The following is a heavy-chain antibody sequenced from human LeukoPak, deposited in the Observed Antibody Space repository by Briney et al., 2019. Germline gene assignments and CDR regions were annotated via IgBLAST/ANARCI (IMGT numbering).Heavy chain of an antibody. CDR2: ISSSSSYI. CDR1: GFTFSSYN. V-gene: IGHV3-21*01. J-gene: IGHJ6*02. D-gene: IGHD4-17*01. Sequence: GGSLRLSCAASGFTFSSYNMNWVRQDPGKGLEWVSSISSSSSYIYYADSVKGRFTISRDNAKNSLYLQMNSLRAEDTAVYYCARGDSVTTSFSHYYYYGMDVWGQGTTVTVSS. CDR3: ARGDSVTTSFSHYYYYGMDV.